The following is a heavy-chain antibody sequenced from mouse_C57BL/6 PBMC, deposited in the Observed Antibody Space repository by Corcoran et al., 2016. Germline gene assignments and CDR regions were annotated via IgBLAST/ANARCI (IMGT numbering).Heavy chain of an antibody. CDR3: ARSDITTNGFAY. V-gene: IGHV9-3*01. D-gene: IGHD1-1*01. Sequence: QIQLVQSGPELKKPGETVKISCKASGYTFTTYGMSWVKQAPGKGLKWMGWINTYSGVPTYADDFKGRFAFSLETSASTAYLQINNLKNEDTATYFCARSDITTNGFAYWGQGTLVTVSA. CDR2: INTYSGVP. J-gene: IGHJ3*01. CDR1: GYTFTTYG.